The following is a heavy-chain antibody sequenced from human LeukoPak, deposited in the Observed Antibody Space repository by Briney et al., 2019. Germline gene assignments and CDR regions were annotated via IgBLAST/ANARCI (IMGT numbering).Heavy chain of an antibody. CDR1: GYTFSTYS. V-gene: IGHV1-18*01. J-gene: IGHJ6*03. D-gene: IGHD3-3*01. Sequence: ASVKVSCKASGYTFSTYSVSWVRQAPGQGLEWMGWIISYNGNTHFAQKFQGRITMTTDTSTSTAYMELRSLRSDDTAVYYCARVYDFWSDYWYYMDVWGKGTTVTVSS. CDR3: ARVYDFWSDYWYYMDV. CDR2: IISYNGNT.